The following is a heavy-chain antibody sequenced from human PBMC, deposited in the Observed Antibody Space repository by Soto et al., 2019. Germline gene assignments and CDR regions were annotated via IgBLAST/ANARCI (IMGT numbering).Heavy chain of an antibody. J-gene: IGHJ3*02. Sequence: QVQLVESGGGVVQPGRSLRLSCAASGFTFSSYGMHWVRQAPGKGLEWVAVIWYDGSNKYYADSVKGRFTISRDNSKNTLYLQMNSLRSEDTAVYYCARGSITGTGHDAFDIWGQGTMVTVSS. V-gene: IGHV3-33*01. CDR2: IWYDGSNK. D-gene: IGHD1-7*01. CDR1: GFTFSSYG. CDR3: ARGSITGTGHDAFDI.